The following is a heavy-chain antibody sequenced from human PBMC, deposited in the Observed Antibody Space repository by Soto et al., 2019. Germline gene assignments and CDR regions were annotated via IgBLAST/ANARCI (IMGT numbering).Heavy chain of an antibody. D-gene: IGHD3-10*01. V-gene: IGHV3-23*01. CDR2: ISGSGGNT. CDR3: VKRGARGSGSPY. J-gene: IGHJ4*02. CDR1: GFPFNSYA. Sequence: PGGSLRLSCSASGFPFNSYAMSWVRQAPGKGLEWVSGISGSGGNTYYADSVKGRYTISRDNSKNTLFLRMNSLRAEDTAVYYCVKRGARGSGSPYWGQGTLVTVSS.